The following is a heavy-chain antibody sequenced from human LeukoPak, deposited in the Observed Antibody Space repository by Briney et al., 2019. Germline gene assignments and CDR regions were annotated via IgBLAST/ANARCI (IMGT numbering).Heavy chain of an antibody. Sequence: PGGSLRLSCAASGFTFSDHYMDWVRQAPGKGLEWVGRSRNKANSYSTTFGKSVKGRLTISRDESENSLCLQLNSLKTEDTGVYYCVRLSRGAMNYYMDVWGKGTTVTISS. CDR3: VRLSRGAMNYYMDV. J-gene: IGHJ6*03. D-gene: IGHD3-10*01. V-gene: IGHV3-72*01. CDR1: GFTFSDHY. CDR2: SRNKANSYST.